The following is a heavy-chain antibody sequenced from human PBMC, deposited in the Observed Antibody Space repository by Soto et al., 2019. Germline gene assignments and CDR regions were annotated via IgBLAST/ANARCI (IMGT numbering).Heavy chain of an antibody. D-gene: IGHD3-22*01. V-gene: IGHV1-18*01. J-gene: IGHJ5*02. CDR1: GYTFTTYG. CDR3: AKTPHYDSSGYYSWFDP. Sequence: QVQLVQSGAEVKKPGASVKVSCRASGYTFTTYGISWVRQAPGQGLEGMGWISAYNGNTNYAQKLQGRVTMTQETSTSPAYMELRSLRSDDTALYYCAKTPHYDSSGYYSWFDPWGQGTLVTVSS. CDR2: ISAYNGNT.